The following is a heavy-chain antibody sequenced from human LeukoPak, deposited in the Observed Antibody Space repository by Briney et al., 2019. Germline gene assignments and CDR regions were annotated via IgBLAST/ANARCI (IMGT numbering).Heavy chain of an antibody. CDR1: GFTFSTYW. CDR3: VRGSSTWSPQGDY. V-gene: IGHV3-74*01. CDR2: ISPDGSTT. Sequence: GGSLRLSCAASGFTFSTYWMHWVRQAPGQGPVWVSRISPDGSTTTYADSVRGRFSISRDNAKNTLYMQMNSLRVDDTAVYYCVRGSSTWSPQGDYWGQGTLVTVST. D-gene: IGHD6-13*01. J-gene: IGHJ4*02.